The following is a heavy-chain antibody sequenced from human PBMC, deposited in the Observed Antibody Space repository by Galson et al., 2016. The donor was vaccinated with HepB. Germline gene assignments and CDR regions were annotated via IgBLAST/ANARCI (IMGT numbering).Heavy chain of an antibody. CDR1: GFIVSSHY. CDR3: ARDPGRIAAAGHFDS. CDR2: IYSGGAT. J-gene: IGHJ5*01. V-gene: IGHV3-53*01. Sequence: SLRLSCAGSGFIVSSHYMNWVRQPPGKGLEWVAIIYSGGATYYADSVKGRFTISRDNPKNTLYFQMNSLRAEDTAVYYCARDPGRIAAAGHFDSWGQGTLVTVPS. D-gene: IGHD6-13*01.